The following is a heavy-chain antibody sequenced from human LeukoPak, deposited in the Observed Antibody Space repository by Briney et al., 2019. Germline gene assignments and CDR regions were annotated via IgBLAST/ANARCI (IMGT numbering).Heavy chain of an antibody. CDR2: INPNSGGT. J-gene: IGHJ3*02. D-gene: IGHD1-1*01. Sequence: ASVKVSCKASGYTFTSYAMHWVRQAPGQGLEWMGWINPNSGGTNYAQKFQGWVTMTRDTSISTAYMELSRLRSDDTAVYYCARSPTTGTTGGAFDIWGQGTMVTVSS. CDR3: ARSPTTGTTGGAFDI. CDR1: GYTFTSYA. V-gene: IGHV1-2*04.